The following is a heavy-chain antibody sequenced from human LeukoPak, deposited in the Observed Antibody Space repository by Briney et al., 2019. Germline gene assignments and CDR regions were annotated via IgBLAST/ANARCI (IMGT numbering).Heavy chain of an antibody. CDR2: ISSSSSYI. D-gene: IGHD6-13*01. J-gene: IGHJ4*02. Sequence: GRSLRLSCAASGFTFSSYSMNWVRQAPGKGLEWVSSISSSSSYIYYADSVKGRFTISRDNAKNSLYLQMNSLRAEDTAVYYCARPIAAAGTSCFDYWGQGTLVTVS. CDR1: GFTFSSYS. V-gene: IGHV3-21*01. CDR3: ARPIAAAGTSCFDY.